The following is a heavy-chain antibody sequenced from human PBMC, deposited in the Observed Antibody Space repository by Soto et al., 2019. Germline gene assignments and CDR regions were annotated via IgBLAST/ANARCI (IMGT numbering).Heavy chain of an antibody. Sequence: GGSLRLSCAASGFTFSSYSMNWVRQAPGKGLEWVSYISSSSSTIYYADSVKGRFTISRDNAKNSLYLQMNSLRDEDTAVYYCASASVEMATARDAFDIWGQGTMVTVSS. CDR2: ISSSSSTI. J-gene: IGHJ3*02. D-gene: IGHD5-12*01. V-gene: IGHV3-48*02. CDR1: GFTFSSYS. CDR3: ASASVEMATARDAFDI.